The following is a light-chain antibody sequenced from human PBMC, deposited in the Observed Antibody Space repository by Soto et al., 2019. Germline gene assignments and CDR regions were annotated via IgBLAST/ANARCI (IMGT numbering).Light chain of an antibody. CDR2: GAS. V-gene: IGKV3-15*01. J-gene: IGKJ1*01. CDR3: QQYTDWPTT. CDR1: QSVRTT. Sequence: EIVMRQSPATLSVSPGQRATLSCRASQSVRTTVAWYHQRPGQAPRXLIYGASTRATGVPDRFSGGGSGTDFTLTVTSLQSEDFAIYYCQQYTDWPTTFGRGTKVDIK.